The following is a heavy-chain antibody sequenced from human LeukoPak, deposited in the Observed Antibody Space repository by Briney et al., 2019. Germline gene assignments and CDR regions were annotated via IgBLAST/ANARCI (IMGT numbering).Heavy chain of an antibody. Sequence: GGSLRLSCAASGFTFNSYAMSWVRQAAGKGLEWVSSISGSGGSTYYADSVKGRFTISRDSSKNMLYLQMNTLRAEDTAIYYCAKDGIDSGDPNGFDPWGQGTLVTVSS. CDR3: AKDGIDSGDPNGFDP. V-gene: IGHV3-23*01. CDR1: GFTFNSYA. D-gene: IGHD3-10*01. J-gene: IGHJ5*02. CDR2: ISGSGGST.